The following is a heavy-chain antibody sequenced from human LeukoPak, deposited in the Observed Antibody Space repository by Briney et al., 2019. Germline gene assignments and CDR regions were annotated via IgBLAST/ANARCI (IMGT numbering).Heavy chain of an antibody. D-gene: IGHD3-3*01. V-gene: IGHV3-33*01. Sequence: GGSLRLSCAASGFTFGSYGMHWVRQAPGKGLERVAVIWYDGSNKYYADSVKGRFTISRDNSKNTLYLQMNSLRAEDTAVYYCARVRYDFWSGYNYYYYGMDVWGQGTTVTVSS. CDR3: ARVRYDFWSGYNYYYYGMDV. J-gene: IGHJ6*02. CDR2: IWYDGSNK. CDR1: GFTFGSYG.